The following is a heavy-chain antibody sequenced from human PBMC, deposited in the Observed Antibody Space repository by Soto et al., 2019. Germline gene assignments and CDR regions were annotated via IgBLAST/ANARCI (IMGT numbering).Heavy chain of an antibody. Sequence: SETLSLTCAVSSGSISSSNWWSWVRQPPGKGLEWIGEIYHSGSTNYNPSLKSRVTISVDKSKNQFSLKLSSVTAADTAVYYCARAESGVNYYYYYYMDVWGKGTTVTVS. CDR1: SGSISSSNW. CDR3: ARAESGVNYYYYYYMDV. CDR2: IYHSGST. D-gene: IGHD3-10*01. J-gene: IGHJ6*03. V-gene: IGHV4-4*02.